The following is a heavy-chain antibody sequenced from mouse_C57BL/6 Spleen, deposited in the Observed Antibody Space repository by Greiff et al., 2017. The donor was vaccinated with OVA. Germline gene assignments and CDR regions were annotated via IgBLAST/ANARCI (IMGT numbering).Heavy chain of an antibody. CDR1: GFNIKDYY. J-gene: IGHJ3*01. CDR3: TRADYSNYVFAY. Sequence: VQLKQSGAELVRPGASVKLSCTASGFNIKDYYMHWVKQRPEQGLEWIGRIDPEGGDTEYAPKFKGKATMPKDTSTNTAYLQRSILTSEDTADYYCTRADYSNYVFAYWGQGTLVTVSA. V-gene: IGHV14-1*01. CDR2: IDPEGGDT. D-gene: IGHD2-5*01.